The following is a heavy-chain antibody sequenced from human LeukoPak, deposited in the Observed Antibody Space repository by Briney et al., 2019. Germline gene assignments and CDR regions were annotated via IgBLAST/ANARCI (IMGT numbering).Heavy chain of an antibody. D-gene: IGHD6-19*01. J-gene: IGHJ4*02. Sequence: SETLSLTCTVSGGSISGYYWSWIRQPPGKGLEWIGYISYIGSTNYNPSLKSRVTISVDTSKTQYSLKLTSATAADTAVYFCARDRYSSGSFDYWGQGTLVTVSS. CDR3: ARDRYSSGSFDY. CDR1: GGSISGYY. V-gene: IGHV4-59*01. CDR2: ISYIGST.